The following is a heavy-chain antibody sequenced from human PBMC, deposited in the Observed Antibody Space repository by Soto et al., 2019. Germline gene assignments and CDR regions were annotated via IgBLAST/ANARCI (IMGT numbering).Heavy chain of an antibody. CDR1: GLGFTTYS. CDR2: ITGNGHNT. J-gene: IGHJ4*02. V-gene: IGHV3-23*01. CDR3: ASHQGIYKYYFDY. Sequence: GGSLRLSCSASGLGFTTYSMSWVRQPPGKGLEWVSGITGNGHNTYYAESVKGRFTISRDNSKNTLYLQMDSLRAEDTAEYYCASHQGIYKYYFDYWGQGTLVTVSS. D-gene: IGHD1-1*01.